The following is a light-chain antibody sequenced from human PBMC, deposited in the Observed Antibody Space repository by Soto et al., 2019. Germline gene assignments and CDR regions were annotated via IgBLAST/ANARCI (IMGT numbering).Light chain of an antibody. CDR2: GAS. Sequence: EIVMTQSPATLSVSPGERATLSCRASQSVSSNLAWYQQKPGQAPRLLIYGASTRATGIPDRFSGGGSGTEFTLTINRLQSEDFAVYYCQKYNNWPRTXGQGTKVDIK. V-gene: IGKV3-15*01. CDR1: QSVSSN. CDR3: QKYNNWPRT. J-gene: IGKJ1*01.